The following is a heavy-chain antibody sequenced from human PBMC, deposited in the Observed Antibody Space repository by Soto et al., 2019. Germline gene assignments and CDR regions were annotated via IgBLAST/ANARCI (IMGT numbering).Heavy chain of an antibody. CDR2: INHSGST. CDR3: ARVRGLWVYGDYIDY. J-gene: IGHJ4*02. D-gene: IGHD4-17*01. CDR1: GGSFSGYY. Sequence: ASETLSLTCAVYGGSFSGYYWSWIRQPPGKGLEWIGEINHSGSTNYNPSLKSRVTISVYKSKNQFSLKLSSVTAADTAVYYCARVRGLWVYGDYIDYWGQGTLVTVSS. V-gene: IGHV4-34*01.